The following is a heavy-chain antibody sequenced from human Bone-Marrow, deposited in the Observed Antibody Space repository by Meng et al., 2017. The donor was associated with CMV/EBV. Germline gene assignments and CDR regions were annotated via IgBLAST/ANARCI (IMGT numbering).Heavy chain of an antibody. V-gene: IGHV4-59*01. D-gene: IGHD1-26*01. J-gene: IGHJ5*02. CDR2: IYYRGNT. CDR1: GGSISSYY. CDR3: ARSASRGSYFSWFDP. Sequence: SETLSLTCTVSGGSISSYYWNWIRQSPGKGLEWIGYIYYRGNTDYNPSLKRRVTISVDTSRNQFSLNLSSVTAADTALYYCARSASRGSYFSWFDPWGQGTLVTVSS.